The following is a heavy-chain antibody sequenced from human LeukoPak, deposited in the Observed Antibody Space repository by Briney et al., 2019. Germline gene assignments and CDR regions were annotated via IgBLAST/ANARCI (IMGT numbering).Heavy chain of an antibody. V-gene: IGHV4-31*03. CDR2: IYYSGST. CDR1: GGPISSGGYY. Sequence: SQTLSLTCTVSGGPISSGGYYWSWIRQHPGKGLEWIGYIYYSGSTYYNPSLKSRVTISVDTSKNQFSLKLSSVIAADTAVYYCARYGGYCSSTSCYLVNWFDPWGQGTLVTVSS. CDR3: ARYGGYCSSTSCYLVNWFDP. J-gene: IGHJ5*02. D-gene: IGHD2-2*01.